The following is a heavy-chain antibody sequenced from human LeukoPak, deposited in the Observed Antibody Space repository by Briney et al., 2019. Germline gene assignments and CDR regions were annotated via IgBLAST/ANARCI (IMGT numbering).Heavy chain of an antibody. CDR1: GFTFSSYA. D-gene: IGHD1-26*01. V-gene: IGHV3-23*01. J-gene: IGHJ5*02. CDR3: ARDLMGAPDH. Sequence: GGSLRLSCAASGFTFSSYAMSWVRQAPGKGLEWVSAISGSGGSTYYADSVKGRFTISRDNAKNSLYVQMNSLRAEDTAVYYCARDLMGAPDHRGQGTLVTVSS. CDR2: ISGSGGST.